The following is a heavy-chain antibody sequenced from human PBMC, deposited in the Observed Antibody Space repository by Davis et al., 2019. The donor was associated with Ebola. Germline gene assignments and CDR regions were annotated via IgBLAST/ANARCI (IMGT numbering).Heavy chain of an antibody. D-gene: IGHD2-2*02. J-gene: IGHJ4*02. V-gene: IGHV3-21*04. Sequence: GESLKISCAASGFTFSSYSMNWVRQAPGKGLEWVSSISSSSSYIYYADSVKGRFTISRDNSKNTLYLQMNSLRAEDTAVYYCAKERHIVVVPAAILVDYWGQGTLVTVSS. CDR2: ISSSSSYI. CDR3: AKERHIVVVPAAILVDY. CDR1: GFTFSSYS.